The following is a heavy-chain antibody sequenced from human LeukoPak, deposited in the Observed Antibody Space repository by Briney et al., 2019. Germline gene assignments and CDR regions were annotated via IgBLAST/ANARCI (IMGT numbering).Heavy chain of an antibody. D-gene: IGHD2-8*02. J-gene: IGHJ3*02. CDR3: ARGWVVATGGFDM. CDR1: GFTVSSNY. Sequence: LAGGSLRLSCAASGFTVSSNYMTWVRQAPGKGLEWVSVIYSGGPTYYADSVKGRFTISRDNSKNTVYLQMNSLRGEDTAVYFCARGWVVATGGFDMWGQGTMVTVSS. V-gene: IGHV3-53*01. CDR2: IYSGGPT.